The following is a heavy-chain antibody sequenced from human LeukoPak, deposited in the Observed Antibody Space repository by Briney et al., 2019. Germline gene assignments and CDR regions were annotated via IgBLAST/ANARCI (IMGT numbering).Heavy chain of an antibody. CDR1: GFTFSRYW. V-gene: IGHV3-7*01. D-gene: IGHD3-9*01. Sequence: GGSLRLSCAASGFTFSRYWMRWVRQAPGKGLEWVANIKKDGSEKYYVDSVKGRFTISRDNAKNSLFLQMDSLRAEDTAVYYCAREGFNILTGYYTSHAFDIWGQGTMVTVSS. CDR3: AREGFNILTGYYTSHAFDI. CDR2: IKKDGSEK. J-gene: IGHJ3*02.